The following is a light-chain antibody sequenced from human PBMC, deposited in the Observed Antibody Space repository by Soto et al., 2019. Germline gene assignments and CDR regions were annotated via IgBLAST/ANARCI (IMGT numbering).Light chain of an antibody. Sequence: DIQMTQSPSTLSASVGDRVTITCRASQSIGTWLAWYQQKPGKDPKLLIYDVSSLESGVPSRFSGSGSGTEFTLTISSLQPDDFATYYCQQCNTFWTFGQGTKVDIK. CDR2: DVS. J-gene: IGKJ1*01. CDR3: QQCNTFWT. CDR1: QSIGTW. V-gene: IGKV1-5*01.